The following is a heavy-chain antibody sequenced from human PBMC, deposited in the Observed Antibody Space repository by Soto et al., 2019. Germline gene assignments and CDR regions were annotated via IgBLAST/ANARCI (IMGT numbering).Heavy chain of an antibody. CDR1: GFTFSTYA. V-gene: IGHV3-30-3*01. CDR2: ISEDGSKK. CDR3: ARVRLLTLPHYYYGMDV. D-gene: IGHD4-17*01. Sequence: GGSLRLSCAASGFTFSTYAMHWVRQAPGKGLEWVAVISEDGSKKYYADSVTGRFTISRDISKNTLYLQMNSLRAEDTAVYSCARVRLLTLPHYYYGMDVWGQGTTVTVSS. J-gene: IGHJ6*02.